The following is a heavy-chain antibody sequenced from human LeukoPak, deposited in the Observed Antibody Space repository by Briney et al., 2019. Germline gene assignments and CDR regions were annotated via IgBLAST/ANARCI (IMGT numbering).Heavy chain of an antibody. CDR1: GFTFNNYA. V-gene: IGHV3-49*04. J-gene: IGHJ4*02. CDR3: TRDGGTLDY. CDR2: IRSKAFCGAT. D-gene: IGHD3-16*01. Sequence: GGSLRLSCAASGFTFNNYAMSWVRQSPGKGLEWVSLIRSKAFCGATEYAASGKGRFTIPRDDSKSIAYLQMNSLKTEDTAMYYCTRDGGTLDYWGQGTLVTVSS.